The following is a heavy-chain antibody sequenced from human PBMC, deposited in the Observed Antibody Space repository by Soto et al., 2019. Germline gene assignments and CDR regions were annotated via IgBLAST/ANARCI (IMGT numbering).Heavy chain of an antibody. J-gene: IGHJ6*02. D-gene: IGHD6-6*01. V-gene: IGHV4-39*01. CDR2: IYYSGST. CDR1: GGSISSSSYY. Sequence: PSETLSLTCTVSGGSISSSSYYWGWIRQPPGKGLEWIGSIYYSGSTYYNPSLKSRVTISVDTSKNQFSLKLSSVTAADTAVYYCARLGYSSSSAYYYYGMDVWGQGTTVTVSS. CDR3: ARLGYSSSSAYYYYGMDV.